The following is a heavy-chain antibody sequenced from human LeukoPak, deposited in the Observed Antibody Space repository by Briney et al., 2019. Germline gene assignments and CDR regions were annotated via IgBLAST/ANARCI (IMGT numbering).Heavy chain of an antibody. CDR2: INPSGGST. CDR1: GYTFTSYY. V-gene: IGHV1-46*01. J-gene: IGHJ6*03. CDR3: ARGPRITLVRGGQWYYYMDV. D-gene: IGHD3-10*01. Sequence: ASVKVSCKASGYTFTSYYLYWVRQAPGQGLEWMGIINPSGGSTNYAQKFQGRVTMTRDTSTSSVYMELSSLRSEDTAVYYCARGPRITLVRGGQWYYYMDVWGRGITVTISS.